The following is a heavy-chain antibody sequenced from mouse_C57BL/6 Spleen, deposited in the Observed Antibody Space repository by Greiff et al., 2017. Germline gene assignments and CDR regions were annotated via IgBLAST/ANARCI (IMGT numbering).Heavy chain of an antibody. J-gene: IGHJ4*01. D-gene: IGHD4-1*01. CDR1: GFTFSDYG. CDR2: ISSGSSTI. V-gene: IGHV5-17*01. Sequence: EVKLMESGGGLVKPGGSLKLSCEASGFTFSDYGMHWVRQAPEKGLEWVAYISSGSSTIYYADTVKGRFTISRDNAKNTLFLQMTSRRSEDTAMYYCARNWDDAMENWGQGTLVTVSS. CDR3: ARNWDDAMEN.